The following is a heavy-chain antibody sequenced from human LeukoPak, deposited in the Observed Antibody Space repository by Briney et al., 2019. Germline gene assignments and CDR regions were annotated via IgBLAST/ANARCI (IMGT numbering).Heavy chain of an antibody. CDR3: AKDRYSSSWNFDY. V-gene: IGHV3-33*06. D-gene: IGHD6-13*01. CDR1: GFTFSSYG. Sequence: PGGSLRLSCAASGFTFSSYGMHWVRQAPDKGLEWVAVIWYDGSNKYYADSVKGRFTISRDNSKNTLYLQMNSLRAEDTAVYYCAKDRYSSSWNFDYWGQGTLVTVSS. CDR2: IWYDGSNK. J-gene: IGHJ4*02.